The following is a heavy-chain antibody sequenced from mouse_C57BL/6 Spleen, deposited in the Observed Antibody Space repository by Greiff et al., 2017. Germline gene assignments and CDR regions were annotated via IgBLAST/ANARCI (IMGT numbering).Heavy chain of an antibody. V-gene: IGHV1-52*01. CDR1: GYTFTSYW. D-gene: IGHD2-4*01. CDR2: IDPSDSET. CDR3: AREGDYAYFDY. J-gene: IGHJ2*01. Sequence: VQLQQPGAELVRPGSSVKLSCKASGYTFTSYWMHWVKQRPIQGLEWIGNIDPSDSETHYNQKFKDKATLTVDKSSSTAYMQLSSLTSEDSAVYYCAREGDYAYFDYWGQGTTLTVSS.